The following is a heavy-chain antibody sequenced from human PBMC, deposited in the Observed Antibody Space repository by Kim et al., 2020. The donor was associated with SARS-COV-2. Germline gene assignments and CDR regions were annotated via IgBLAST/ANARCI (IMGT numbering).Heavy chain of an antibody. J-gene: IGHJ4*02. CDR2: T. V-gene: IGHV3-23*01. Sequence: TYFADSVKGRFTLSRDNYKNTLFLQIESLRAEDTGVYYCVKDLSALAKVNWGPGTLVAVSS. CDR3: VKDLSALAKVN. D-gene: IGHD2-21*01.